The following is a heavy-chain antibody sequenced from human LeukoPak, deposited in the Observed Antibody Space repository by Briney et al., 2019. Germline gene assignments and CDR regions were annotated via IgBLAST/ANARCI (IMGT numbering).Heavy chain of an antibody. J-gene: IGHJ4*02. CDR3: AKGLGSWYYYNLGY. Sequence: GGSLRLXCAASGFTFSSYAMSWVRQAPGKGLEWVSAISGSGGSTYYADSVKGRFTISRDNSKNTLYLQMNSLRAEDTAVYYCAKGLGSWYYYNLGYWGQGTLVTVSS. CDR1: GFTFSSYA. CDR2: ISGSGGST. V-gene: IGHV3-23*01. D-gene: IGHD6-13*01.